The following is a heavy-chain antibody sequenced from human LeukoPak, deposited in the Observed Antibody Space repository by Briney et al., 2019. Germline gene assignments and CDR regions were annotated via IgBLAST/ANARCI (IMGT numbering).Heavy chain of an antibody. CDR2: INHSGST. V-gene: IGHV4-34*01. Sequence: SETLSLTCVVYDGTFRGYYWNWIRQSPRKGLEWIGEINHSGSTTYNPSFKSRVTISVDTSKNHFSLKVNSLTAADTALYFCARSRLWPTGTFDVWDQGTVVTVSS. D-gene: IGHD1-1*01. CDR3: ARSRLWPTGTFDV. J-gene: IGHJ3*01. CDR1: DGTFRGYY.